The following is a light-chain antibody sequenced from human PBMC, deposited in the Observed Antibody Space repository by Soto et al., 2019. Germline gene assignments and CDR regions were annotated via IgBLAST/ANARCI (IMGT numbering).Light chain of an antibody. CDR3: QSYDSSLSAGV. V-gene: IGLV1-40*01. J-gene: IGLJ3*02. CDR1: SSNIGAGYD. Sequence: QSVLTQPPSVSGAPGQRVTISCTGSSSNIGAGYDVHWYQQLPGTAPKLLIYGNSNRPSGVPDRFSGSKSGTSASLGITGLQAEDEADYYCQSYDSSLSAGVFGGGTKLTVL. CDR2: GNS.